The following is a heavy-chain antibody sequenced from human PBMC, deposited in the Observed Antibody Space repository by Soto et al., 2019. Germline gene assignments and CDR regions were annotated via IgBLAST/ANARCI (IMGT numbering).Heavy chain of an antibody. Sequence: SVKVSCKASGGTFSSYAISWVRQAPGQGLEWMGGIIPIFGTANYAQKFQGRVTITADESTSTAYMELSSLRSEDTAVYYCARPIVAAAGSFDYWGQGTLVTVSS. J-gene: IGHJ4*02. CDR3: ARPIVAAAGSFDY. V-gene: IGHV1-69*13. CDR2: IIPIFGTA. D-gene: IGHD6-13*01. CDR1: GGTFSSYA.